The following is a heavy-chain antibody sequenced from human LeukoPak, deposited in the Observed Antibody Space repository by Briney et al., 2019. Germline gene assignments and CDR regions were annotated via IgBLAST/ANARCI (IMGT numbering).Heavy chain of an antibody. V-gene: IGHV1-18*01. J-gene: IGHJ4*02. CDR2: NSAYNGNT. Sequence: ASVKVSCKASGYTFTSYGISWVRQAPGQGLEWMGWNSAYNGNTNYAQKLQGRVTMTTDTSTSTAYMELRSLRSDDTAVYYCARDDIFGYRIPCDYWGQGTLVTVSS. CDR1: GYTFTSYG. D-gene: IGHD5-18*01. CDR3: ARDDIFGYRIPCDY.